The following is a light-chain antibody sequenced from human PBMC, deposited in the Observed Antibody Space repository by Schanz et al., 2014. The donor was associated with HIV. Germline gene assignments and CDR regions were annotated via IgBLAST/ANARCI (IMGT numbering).Light chain of an antibody. Sequence: QSVLTQPPSASGTPGQRVTISCSGSSSNIGSNYVYWYQQLPGTAPKLLIYRNNQRPSGVTDRFSGSKSGTSASLTISGLQSEDEADYYCAAWDVLLNGPVFGGGTQLTVL. J-gene: IGLJ7*01. CDR2: RNN. CDR1: SSNIGSNY. CDR3: AAWDVLLNGPV. V-gene: IGLV1-47*01.